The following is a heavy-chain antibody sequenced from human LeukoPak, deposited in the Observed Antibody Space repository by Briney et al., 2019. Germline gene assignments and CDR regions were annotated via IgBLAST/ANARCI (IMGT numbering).Heavy chain of an antibody. J-gene: IGHJ3*02. D-gene: IGHD5-24*01. CDR1: GGSFSGYY. V-gene: IGHV4-34*01. Sequence: SETLSLTCAVYGGSFSGYYWSWIRQPPGKGLEWIGEINHSGSTNYNPSLKSRGTISVDTSKNQFSLKLSSVTAADTAVYYCAWGRWLQFAAFDIWGQGTMVTVSS. CDR2: INHSGST. CDR3: AWGRWLQFAAFDI.